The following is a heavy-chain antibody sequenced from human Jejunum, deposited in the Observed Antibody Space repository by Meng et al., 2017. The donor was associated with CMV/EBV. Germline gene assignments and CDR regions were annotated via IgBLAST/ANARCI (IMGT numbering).Heavy chain of an antibody. D-gene: IGHD6-19*01. CDR2: ISWNSGSI. V-gene: IGHV3-9*01. Sequence: GFTFDDYAMHWVRQAPGKGLEWVSDISWNSGSIGYADSVKGRFTISRDNAKNSLYLQMNSLRAEDTALYYCAKDTGGTGWYQYFDSWGQGTLVTVSS. CDR1: GFTFDDYA. J-gene: IGHJ4*02. CDR3: AKDTGGTGWYQYFDS.